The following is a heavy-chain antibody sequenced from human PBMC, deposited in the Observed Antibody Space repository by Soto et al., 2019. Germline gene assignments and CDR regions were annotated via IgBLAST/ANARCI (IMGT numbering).Heavy chain of an antibody. J-gene: IGHJ4*02. CDR3: ARQGGVH. D-gene: IGHD6-25*01. CDR2: IYHTGST. CDR1: GGSISSTNW. Sequence: SETLSLTCVVSGGSISSTNWWPWVRQPPGKGLKWIEEIYHTGSTKYNPSLRNRVTISLDTSNNQFSLKLIFVTAADTAVYYCARQGGVHWGQGTLVTVSS. V-gene: IGHV4-4*02.